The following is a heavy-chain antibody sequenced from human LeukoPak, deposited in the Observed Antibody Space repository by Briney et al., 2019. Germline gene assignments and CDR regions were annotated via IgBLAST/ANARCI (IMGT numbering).Heavy chain of an antibody. J-gene: IGHJ4*02. V-gene: IGHV3-7*01. CDR1: GFTFSNSY. Sequence: GGSLRLSCAAAGFTFSNSYMSWDRQTPRKGLEWVATLWPEGSEVHYMDSVKGRFTISRDNAENSLYLQMNSLRVDDTALYYCAKLSGHVTTYDYWGQGDLVTVSS. CDR2: LWPEGSEV. D-gene: IGHD4-11*01. CDR3: AKLSGHVTTYDY.